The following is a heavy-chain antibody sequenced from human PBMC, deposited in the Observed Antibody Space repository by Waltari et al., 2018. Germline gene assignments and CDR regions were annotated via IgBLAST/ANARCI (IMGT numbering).Heavy chain of an antibody. J-gene: IGHJ4*02. Sequence: QVQLVQSGAEVKKPGASVKVSCKASGYTFTSYAMHWLRQAPGQRLEWMGWINAGNGNTKYSQKFQGRVTITRDTSASTAYMELSSLRSEDTAVYYCARSFYDYVWGSYRSPLGYWGQGTLVTVSS. V-gene: IGHV1-3*01. CDR2: INAGNGNT. CDR1: GYTFTSYA. CDR3: ARSFYDYVWGSYRSPLGY. D-gene: IGHD3-16*02.